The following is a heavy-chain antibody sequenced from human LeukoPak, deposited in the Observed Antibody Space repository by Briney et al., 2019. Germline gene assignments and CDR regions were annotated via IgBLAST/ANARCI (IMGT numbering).Heavy chain of an antibody. CDR2: IDGDGSST. V-gene: IGHV3-74*01. D-gene: IGHD1-26*01. CDR1: GFTFSNYW. J-gene: IGHJ4*02. Sequence: PGGSLRVSCAASGFTFSNYWMRWVRQAPGKGVVWVSRIDGDGSSTSYADSVKGRFTISRDNAKNTLYLQMTSLRAEDTAVYYCARTIVGAAFDYWGQGTLVTVSS. CDR3: ARTIVGAAFDY.